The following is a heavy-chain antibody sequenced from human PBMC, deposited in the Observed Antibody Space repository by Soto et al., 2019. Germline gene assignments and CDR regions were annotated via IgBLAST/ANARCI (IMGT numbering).Heavy chain of an antibody. CDR2: ISYDGSNK. CDR1: GFTFSSYA. D-gene: IGHD6-13*01. J-gene: IGHJ6*02. V-gene: IGHV3-30-3*01. CDR3: ARDLAAAGYYYYYYGMDV. Sequence: QVQLVESGGGVVQPGRSLRLSCAASGFTFSSYAMHWVRQAPGKGLEWVAVISYDGSNKYYADSVKGRFTISRDNSKNTLYLQMNSLRAEDTAVYYCARDLAAAGYYYYYYGMDVWGQGTTVTVSS.